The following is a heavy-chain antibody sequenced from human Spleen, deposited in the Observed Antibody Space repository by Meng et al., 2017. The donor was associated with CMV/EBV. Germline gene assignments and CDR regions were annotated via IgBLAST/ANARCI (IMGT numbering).Heavy chain of an antibody. CDR3: ARERVVVIAITPHSPGY. D-gene: IGHD2-21*01. J-gene: IGHJ4*02. V-gene: IGHV3-23*01. CDR1: GFTFSSYA. CDR2: ISGSGGST. Sequence: GGSLRLSCAASGFTFSSYAMSWVRQAPGKGLEWVSAISGSGGSTYYADSVKGRFTISRDNSKNTLYLQMNSLRAEDTAVYYCARERVVVIAITPHSPGYWGQGTLVTVSS.